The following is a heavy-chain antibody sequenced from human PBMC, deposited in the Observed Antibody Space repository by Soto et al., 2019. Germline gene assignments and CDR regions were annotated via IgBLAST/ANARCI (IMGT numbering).Heavy chain of an antibody. CDR2: IIPIFGTA. CDR1: GGTFSSYA. Sequence: QVQLVQSGAEVKKPGSSVTVSCKASGGTFSSYAISWVRQAPGQGLEWMGGIIPIFGTADYAQKFQGRVTXTXXXSXXTAYMELSSLRSEDTAVYYCATHMTTVGYGYVMDVWGQGTTVTVSS. V-gene: IGHV1-69*05. CDR3: ATHMTTVGYGYVMDV. J-gene: IGHJ6*02. D-gene: IGHD4-4*01.